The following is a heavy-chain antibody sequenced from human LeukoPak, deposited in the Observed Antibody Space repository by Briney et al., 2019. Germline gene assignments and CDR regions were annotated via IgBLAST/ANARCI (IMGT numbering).Heavy chain of an antibody. CDR3: ARDHPYCSGVTCYPGSFDY. J-gene: IGHJ4*02. CDR2: IYYRST. Sequence: SETLSLTCTVSGGSISSYYWSWIRQPPGKGLGWIGYIYYRSTKYNPSLKSRVTISVDTSKNQFSLRLSSVTPADTAVYYCARDHPYCSGVTCYPGSFDYWGQGTLVTVSS. V-gene: IGHV4-59*01. D-gene: IGHD2-15*01. CDR1: GGSISSYY.